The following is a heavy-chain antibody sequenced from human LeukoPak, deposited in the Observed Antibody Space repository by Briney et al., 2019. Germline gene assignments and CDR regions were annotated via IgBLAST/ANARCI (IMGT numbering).Heavy chain of an antibody. V-gene: IGHV4-39*01. D-gene: IGHD3-3*01. Sequence: SETPSLTCSVSGAIIRREGFNWDWIRQPPGKGLEYIGSIFYNGNTYYNPSLESRVTISVDTSKNQFSLNLYSVTAADTAVYYCTRRPKEPGFWSGYVDSWGQGTLVTVSS. CDR3: TRRPKEPGFWSGYVDS. CDR1: GAIIRREGFN. J-gene: IGHJ4*02. CDR2: IFYNGNT.